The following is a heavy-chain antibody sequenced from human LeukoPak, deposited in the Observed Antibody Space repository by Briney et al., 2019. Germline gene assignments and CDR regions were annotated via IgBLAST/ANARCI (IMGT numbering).Heavy chain of an antibody. V-gene: IGHV4-34*01. D-gene: IGHD2-2*01. CDR3: ARVGGEIVVVPDAKRPAPYFDY. CDR2: INHSGGT. Sequence: SESLSLTCAVYGGSFSGYYWSWIRQPPGKGREWIGEINHSGGTNYNPSLKSRVTISVDTSKNQFSLKLRSVTAADTAVYYCARVGGEIVVVPDAKRPAPYFDYWGQGTLVTVSS. J-gene: IGHJ4*02. CDR1: GGSFSGYY.